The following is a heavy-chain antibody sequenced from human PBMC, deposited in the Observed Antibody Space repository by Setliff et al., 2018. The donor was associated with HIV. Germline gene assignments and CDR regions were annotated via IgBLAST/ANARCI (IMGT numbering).Heavy chain of an antibody. CDR1: GFSLSNARMG. CDR2: IFSNDEK. V-gene: IGHV2-26*01. J-gene: IGHJ3*02. CDR3: ARIIGTNPRGVAFDI. Sequence: ESGPTLVNPTETITLTCTVSGFSLSNARMGVSWIRQPPGKALEWLAHIFSNDEKSYSTSLKSRLTISKDTSKSQVVLTMTNMDPVDTATYYCARIIGTNPRGVAFDIWGQGTMVTVSS. D-gene: IGHD1-26*01.